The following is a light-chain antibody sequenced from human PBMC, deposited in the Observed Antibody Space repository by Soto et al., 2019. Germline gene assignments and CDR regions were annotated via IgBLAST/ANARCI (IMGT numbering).Light chain of an antibody. CDR1: QSVSSSY. CDR3: QQYGSSPSWT. CDR2: GAS. Sequence: EIVLTQSPGSLSLSPGERATLSXRASQSVSSSYLAWYQQKPGQAPRLXXYGASSRATGIPDRFSGSGSGTDFTLTISRLEPEDFAVYYCQQYGSSPSWTFGQGTKVDIK. J-gene: IGKJ1*01. V-gene: IGKV3-20*01.